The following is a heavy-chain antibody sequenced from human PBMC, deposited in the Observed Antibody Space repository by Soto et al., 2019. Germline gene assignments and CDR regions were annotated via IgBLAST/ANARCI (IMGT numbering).Heavy chain of an antibody. CDR3: AKDQENLYYFDY. CDR1: GFTFSSYV. Sequence: PGGSLRLSCTASGFTFSSYVLNWVRQAPGKGLEWVSSISGSGDSSYYADSVKGRFTISRDNSKNTLYLQMNSLRAEDTAVYYCAKDQENLYYFDYWGQGTLVTVSS. V-gene: IGHV3-23*01. J-gene: IGHJ4*02. CDR2: ISGSGDSS.